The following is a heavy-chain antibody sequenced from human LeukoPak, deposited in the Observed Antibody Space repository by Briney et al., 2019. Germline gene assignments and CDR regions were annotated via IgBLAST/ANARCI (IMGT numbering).Heavy chain of an antibody. CDR2: IIPIFGTA. Sequence: SVKVSCKASGGTFSSYAISWVRQAPGQGLEWMGGIIPIFGTANYAQKFQGRVTITADESTSTAYMELSSLRSEDTAVYYCARVPPGYYDSSGYYYFAFDIWGQGTMVTVSS. V-gene: IGHV1-69*13. CDR3: ARVPPGYYDSSGYYYFAFDI. D-gene: IGHD3-22*01. CDR1: GGTFSSYA. J-gene: IGHJ3*02.